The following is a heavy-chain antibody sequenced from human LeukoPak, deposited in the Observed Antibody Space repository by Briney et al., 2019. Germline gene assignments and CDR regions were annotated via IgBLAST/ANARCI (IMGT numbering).Heavy chain of an antibody. CDR3: ARGQGTATTH. D-gene: IGHD4-17*01. CDR2: INHSGSA. J-gene: IGHJ4*02. CDR1: GGSFSGYY. Sequence: SETLSLTCAVSGGSFSGYYWTWIRQPPGEGLEWIGEINHSGSANYNPSLKSRVTISLDTSKNQFSLKLSFVTAADTAVYYCARGQGTATTHWGQGTLVTVSS. V-gene: IGHV4-34*01.